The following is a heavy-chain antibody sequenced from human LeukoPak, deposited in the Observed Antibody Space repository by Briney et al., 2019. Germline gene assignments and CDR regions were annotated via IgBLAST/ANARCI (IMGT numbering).Heavy chain of an antibody. CDR1: GYTFTSYG. J-gene: IGHJ1*01. D-gene: IGHD2-21*01. CDR2: INPSGGST. CDR3: ARDESTSILWW. Sequence: ASVKVSCKASGYTFTSYGISWVRQAPGQGLEWMGIINPSGGSTSYAQKFQGRVTMTRDTSTSTVYMELSSLRSEDTAVYYCARDESTSILWWWGQGTLVTVSP. V-gene: IGHV1-46*01.